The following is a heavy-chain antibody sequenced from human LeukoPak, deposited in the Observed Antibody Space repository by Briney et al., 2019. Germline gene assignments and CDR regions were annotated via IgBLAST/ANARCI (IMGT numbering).Heavy chain of an antibody. Sequence: PSETLSLTCAASGGSISSYYWSWIRQPPGKGLEWIGYIYYSGSTNYNPSLKSRVTISVDTSKNQFSVKLSSVTAADTAVYYCAREVEWFGELGAFDIWGQGTMVTVSS. V-gene: IGHV4-59*01. CDR3: AREVEWFGELGAFDI. CDR1: GGSISSYY. CDR2: IYYSGST. D-gene: IGHD3-10*01. J-gene: IGHJ3*02.